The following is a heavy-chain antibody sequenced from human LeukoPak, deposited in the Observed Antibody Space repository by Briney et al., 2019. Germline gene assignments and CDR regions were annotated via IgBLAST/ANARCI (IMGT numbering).Heavy chain of an antibody. V-gene: IGHV3-21*01. D-gene: IGHD3-22*01. Sequence: GGSLRLSCAASGFTFRTYSMNWVRQAPGKGLEWVSSISSSSTYIYYADSVKGRFTISRDDAQNSLNLQMNSLRAEDTAVYYCARDQDYYDSSGYDYFDYWGQGSLVTVSS. CDR1: GFTFRTYS. CDR3: ARDQDYYDSSGYDYFDY. J-gene: IGHJ4*02. CDR2: ISSSSTYI.